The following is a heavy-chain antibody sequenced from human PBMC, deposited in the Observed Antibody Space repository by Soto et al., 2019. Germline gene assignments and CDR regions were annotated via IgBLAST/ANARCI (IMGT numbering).Heavy chain of an antibody. CDR2: IIPMFGIA. CDR3: ASVFGAVHDY. J-gene: IGHJ4*02. D-gene: IGHD3-10*01. CDR1: GGTFSSYT. Sequence: QVQLVQSGAEVKNTGSSEKVSCKASGGTFSSYTISWVRQAPGQGLEWMGGIIPMFGIANYAQTIQGRVTITAAKTTCTAHIVRSSLRSEYAAVYYCASVFGAVHDYWGQGTLVTVSS. V-gene: IGHV1-69*02.